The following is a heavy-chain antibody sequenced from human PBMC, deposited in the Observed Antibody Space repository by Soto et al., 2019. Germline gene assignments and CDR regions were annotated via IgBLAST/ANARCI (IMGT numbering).Heavy chain of an antibody. CDR1: GYTFTSYD. D-gene: IGHD4-17*01. CDR2: MNPNSGNT. J-gene: IGHJ4*01. CDR3: ARQTKNGDYPFPFDY. Sequence: QVQLVQSGAEVKKPGASVKVSCKASGYTFTSYDIHWVRQATGQGLEWMGWMNPNSGNTGYAQKFQGRVTMTRNTSIRTAYMELSSLRSEDTAVYYCARQTKNGDYPFPFDYWGQGTLVTVSS. V-gene: IGHV1-8*01.